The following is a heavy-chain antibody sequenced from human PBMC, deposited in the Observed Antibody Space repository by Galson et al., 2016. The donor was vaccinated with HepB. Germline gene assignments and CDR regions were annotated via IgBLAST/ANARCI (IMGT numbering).Heavy chain of an antibody. J-gene: IGHJ5*02. Sequence: SLRLSCAATGFTFRSYWMSWVRQAPGKGLEWVATIKQDGSQKYYVDSVKGRFTISRDNAKNSLSLQMNSPRAEDTALYYCARRVGRAWVDPWGQGTLGTVSS. CDR2: IKQDGSQK. D-gene: IGHD2-2*01. V-gene: IGHV3-7*01. CDR1: GFTFRSYW. CDR3: ARRVGRAWVDP.